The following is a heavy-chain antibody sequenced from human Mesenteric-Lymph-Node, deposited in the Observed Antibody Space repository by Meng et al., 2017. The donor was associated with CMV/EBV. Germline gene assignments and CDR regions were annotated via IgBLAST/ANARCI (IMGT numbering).Heavy chain of an antibody. J-gene: IGHJ4*02. V-gene: IGHV4-34*01. CDR1: GGSFSGYY. Sequence: VPFHQGGAGLLQPAETLSVTCAVYGGSFSGYYWNWIRQSPEKGLEWIGEINHSGSTTYTPSFTSRIIISVDTSTNQISLNMSSVTAADTAVYYCARGSSYDILTGYFDYWGQGALVTVSS. CDR2: INHSGST. D-gene: IGHD3-9*01. CDR3: ARGSSYDILTGYFDY.